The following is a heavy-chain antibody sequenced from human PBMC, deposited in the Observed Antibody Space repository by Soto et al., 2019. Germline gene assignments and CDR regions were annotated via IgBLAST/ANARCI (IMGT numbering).Heavy chain of an antibody. Sequence: QVQLVESGGGVVQPGRSLRLSCAASGFPFNIFGIHWVRQAPGEGLEWVAVIWFDGSKEYYGGSVRGRFTVSRDNSKNTVYLQMNSLRGDDTAIYYCAISGCSGGTCYRGYDAFDVWGQGKMVTVSS. D-gene: IGHD2-15*01. V-gene: IGHV3-33*01. CDR2: IWFDGSKE. CDR1: GFPFNIFG. CDR3: AISGCSGGTCYRGYDAFDV. J-gene: IGHJ3*01.